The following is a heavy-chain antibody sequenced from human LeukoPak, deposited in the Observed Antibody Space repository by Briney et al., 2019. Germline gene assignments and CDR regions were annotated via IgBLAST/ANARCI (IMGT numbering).Heavy chain of an antibody. CDR3: VKERGVGATAGSLATFDN. CDR1: GFTFDDYA. D-gene: IGHD1-26*01. Sequence: PGRSLRLSCEASGFTFDDYAMHWVRQAPGKGLEWVSSISASGITTYYADSVRGRFTIFRDNSENTLFLQMDSLRSEDTAVYYCVKERGVGATAGSLATFDNWGQGTLVTVSS. V-gene: IGHV3-23*01. J-gene: IGHJ4*02. CDR2: ISASGITT.